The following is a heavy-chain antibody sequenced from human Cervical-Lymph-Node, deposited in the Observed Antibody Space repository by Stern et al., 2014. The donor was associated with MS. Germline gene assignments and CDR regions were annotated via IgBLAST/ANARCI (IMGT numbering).Heavy chain of an antibody. D-gene: IGHD6-25*01. CDR2: VSAHHGNT. CDR3: ATFIATAGTFNY. J-gene: IGHJ4*02. V-gene: IGHV1-18*01. CDR1: GHTTTSYG. Sequence: QVQLVQSGPEVKKPGASVKVSCKASGHTTTSYGISWVRQAPGQGLEWMGWVSAHHGNTNYVQKLQGRVTMTTDTSTSTAYMELRSLRSDDTAVYYCATFIATAGTFNYWGQGTLVIVSS.